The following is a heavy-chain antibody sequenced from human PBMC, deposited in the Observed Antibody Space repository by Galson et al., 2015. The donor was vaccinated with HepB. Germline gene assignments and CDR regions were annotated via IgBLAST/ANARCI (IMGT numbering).Heavy chain of an antibody. CDR1: GFTFSDSA. V-gene: IGHV3-73*01. CDR3: TSTEVGAPSHY. J-gene: IGHJ4*02. CDR2: IRSKANGYAT. D-gene: IGHD1-26*01. Sequence: SLRLSCAASGFTFSDSAIHWVRQASGKGLEWVGRIRSKANGYATAYAASVKGRFTISRDDSKNTAYLQINSLKTEDTAVYYCTSTEVGAPSHYWGQGTLVTVSS.